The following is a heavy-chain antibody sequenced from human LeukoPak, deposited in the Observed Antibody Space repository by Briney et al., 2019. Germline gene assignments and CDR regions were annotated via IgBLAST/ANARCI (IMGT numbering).Heavy chain of an antibody. CDR2: ISGSGGST. V-gene: IGHV3-23*01. Sequence: GGSLRLSCAASGFTFSSYAMSWVRQAPGKGLEWVSAISGSGGSTYYADSVKGRFTISRDNSKNTLFLQMNSLRAEDTAVYYCAKDVRGYCSSTSCPKDSWGRGALVTVSP. CDR3: AKDVRGYCSSTSCPKDS. D-gene: IGHD2-2*01. J-gene: IGHJ4*02. CDR1: GFTFSSYA.